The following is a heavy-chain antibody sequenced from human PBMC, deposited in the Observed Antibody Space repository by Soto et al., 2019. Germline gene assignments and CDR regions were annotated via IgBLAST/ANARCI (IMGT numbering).Heavy chain of an antibody. J-gene: IGHJ4*02. CDR3: AQDGRSGSVTRPDH. V-gene: IGHV3-30*18. D-gene: IGHD1-26*01. CDR1: GFTFKSYG. CDR2: ISYDGSYQ. Sequence: WGSLRLSCAASGFTFKSYGIHFFRHTPCKGLEWVAVISYDGSYQYYSDSVKGRFTISRDNSKNTLNLQMNSLRVEDSAMYYCAQDGRSGSVTRPDHWGQGTLVTVSS.